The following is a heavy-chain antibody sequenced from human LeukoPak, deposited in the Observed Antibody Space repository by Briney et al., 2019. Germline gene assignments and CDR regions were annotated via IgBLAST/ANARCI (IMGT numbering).Heavy chain of an antibody. CDR3: ARDPSGAEYCSSTSCYPG. V-gene: IGHV3-21*01. J-gene: IGHJ4*02. CDR2: ISSSSSYI. D-gene: IGHD2-2*01. CDR1: GFTFSSYS. Sequence: GGSLRLSCAASGFTFSSYSMNWVRQAPGKGLEWVSSISSSSSYIYYADSVKGRFTISRDNAKNSLYLQMNSLRAEDTAVYYCARDPSGAEYCSSTSCYPGWGQGTLVTVSS.